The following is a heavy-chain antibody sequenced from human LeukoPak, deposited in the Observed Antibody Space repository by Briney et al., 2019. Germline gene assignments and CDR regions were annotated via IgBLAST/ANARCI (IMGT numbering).Heavy chain of an antibody. J-gene: IGHJ4*02. V-gene: IGHV3-74*01. CDR1: GFTFSKYW. CDR2: INSDGSST. Sequence: PGGSLRLSCAASGFTFSKYWMHWVRQAPGKGLVWVSRINSDGSSTSYADSVKGRFTISRDNAKNTLYLQMNSLRAEDTAVYFCARDTSLYCSGGSCFSDYFDYWGQGTLVTVSS. CDR3: ARDTSLYCSGGSCFSDYFDY. D-gene: IGHD2-15*01.